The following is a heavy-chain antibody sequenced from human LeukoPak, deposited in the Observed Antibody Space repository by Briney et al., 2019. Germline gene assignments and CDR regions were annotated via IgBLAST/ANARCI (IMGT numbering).Heavy chain of an antibody. CDR2: IIPIFGTA. CDR1: GGTFSSYA. D-gene: IGHD3-10*01. J-gene: IGHJ6*04. Sequence: GASVKVSCKASGGTFSSYAISWVRQAPGQGLEWMGGIIPIFGTANYAQKFRGRVTITADESTSTAYMELSSLRSEDTAVYYCARSQAGYYGSGSYPYYYYYGMDVWGKGTTVTVSS. CDR3: ARSQAGYYGSGSYPYYYYYGMDV. V-gene: IGHV1-69*13.